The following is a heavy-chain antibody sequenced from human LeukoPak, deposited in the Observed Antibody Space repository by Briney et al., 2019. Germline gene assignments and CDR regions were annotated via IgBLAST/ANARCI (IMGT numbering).Heavy chain of an antibody. D-gene: IGHD3-22*01. V-gene: IGHV4-39*01. CDR3: ARHTNYYDSSGYLRPSYYFDY. J-gene: IGHJ4*02. CDR2: IYYSGST. CDR1: GGSIGSSSYY. Sequence: SETLSLTCTVSGGSIGSSSYYWGWIRQPPGKGLEWIGSIYYSGSTYYNPSLKSRVTISVDTSKNQFSLKLSSVTAADTAVYYCARHTNYYDSSGYLRPSYYFDYWGQGTLVTVSS.